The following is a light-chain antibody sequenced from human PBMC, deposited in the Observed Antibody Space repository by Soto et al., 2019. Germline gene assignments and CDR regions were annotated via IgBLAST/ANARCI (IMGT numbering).Light chain of an antibody. CDR2: EVS. CDR1: SSDIGGFNY. CDR3: SSYTNTTTLVL. Sequence: QSALTQPASVSGSPGQSITISCTGTSSDIGGFNYVSWYQQHPGKAPTLIIYEVSNRPSGISHRFSGSKSGDTASLTISGLQAEDEAEYYCSSYTNTTTLVLFGGGTKLTVL. J-gene: IGLJ2*01. V-gene: IGLV2-14*03.